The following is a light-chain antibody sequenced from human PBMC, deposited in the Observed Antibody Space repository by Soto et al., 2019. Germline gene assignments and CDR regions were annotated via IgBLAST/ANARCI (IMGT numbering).Light chain of an antibody. V-gene: IGKV1-33*01. CDR2: DAS. Sequence: DIQMNQSPSTLSASVGDTVTITCRANQSISSWLAWHQQKPGKAPKLLIYDASNLETGVPSRFSGSGSGTDFTFTISSLQPEDIATYYCQQYDNFPRAINFGQGTRLEI. CDR3: QQYDNFPRAIN. J-gene: IGKJ5*01. CDR1: QSISSW.